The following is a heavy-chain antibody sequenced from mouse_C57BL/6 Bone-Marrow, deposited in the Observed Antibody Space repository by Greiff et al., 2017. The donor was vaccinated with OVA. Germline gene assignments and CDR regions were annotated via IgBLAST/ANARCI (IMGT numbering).Heavy chain of an antibody. Sequence: QVQLQQSGAELARPGASVKLSCKASGYTFTSYGISWVKQRTGQGLEWIGEIYPRSGNTYYNEKFKGKATLTADKSSSTAYMEPRSLTSEDSAVYFCARLRYDYDYFDYWGQGTTLTVSS. CDR3: ARLRYDYDYFDY. D-gene: IGHD2-4*01. V-gene: IGHV1-81*01. CDR1: GYTFTSYG. J-gene: IGHJ2*01. CDR2: IYPRSGNT.